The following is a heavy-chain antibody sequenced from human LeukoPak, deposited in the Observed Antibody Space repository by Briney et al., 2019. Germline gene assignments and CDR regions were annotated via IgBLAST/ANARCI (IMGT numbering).Heavy chain of an antibody. J-gene: IGHJ3*02. CDR1: GYSISSGYY. D-gene: IGHD1-26*01. V-gene: IGHV4-38-2*02. CDR3: AREWELQSGDAFDI. Sequence: PSETLSLTCTVSGYSISSGYYWGWIRQPPGKGLEWIGSIYHIGSTYYNPSLKSRVTISVDTSKNQFSLKLSSVTAADTAVYYCAREWELQSGDAFDIWGQGTMVTVSS. CDR2: IYHIGST.